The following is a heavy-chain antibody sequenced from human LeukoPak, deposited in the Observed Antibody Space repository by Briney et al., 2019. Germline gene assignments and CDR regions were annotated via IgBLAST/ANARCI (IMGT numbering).Heavy chain of an antibody. J-gene: IGHJ3*02. V-gene: IGHV3-11*01. CDR1: GFTYSDYY. CDR2: ISSSGSTI. Sequence: GGSLRLSCAASGFTYSDYYMSWIRQAPGKGLEWVSYISSSGSTIYYADSVKGRFTISRDNAKNSLYLQMNSLRAEDTAVYYCARGLSGSYFDAFDIWGQGTMVTVSS. CDR3: ARGLSGSYFDAFDI. D-gene: IGHD1-26*01.